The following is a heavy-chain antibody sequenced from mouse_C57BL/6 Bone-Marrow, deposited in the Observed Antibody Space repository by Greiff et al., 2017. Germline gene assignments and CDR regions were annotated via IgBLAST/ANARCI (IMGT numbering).Heavy chain of an antibody. D-gene: IGHD2-10*02. Sequence: VQLQQPGAELVKPGASVKLSCKASGYNFTSYWMHWVKQRPGQGLEWIGMIHPNSGSTNYNEKFKSKATLTVDKSSSTAYMQLSSLTSEDSAVYYCARYGKGDWYCDVWGTGTTVTVSS. CDR2: IHPNSGST. CDR1: GYNFTSYW. V-gene: IGHV1-64*01. CDR3: ARYGKGDWYCDV. J-gene: IGHJ1*03.